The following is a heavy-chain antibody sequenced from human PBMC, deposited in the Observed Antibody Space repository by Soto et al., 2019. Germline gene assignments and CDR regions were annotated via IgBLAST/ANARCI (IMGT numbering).Heavy chain of an antibody. J-gene: IGHJ4*02. CDR1: GYSFTSNW. V-gene: IGHV5-51*01. Sequence: PGESLKISCKGSGYSFTSNWIGWLRQMPGKGLEWIGIIYPGDSDTRYSPSFQGQVTISADKSISTAYLQWSSLKASDTAMYYCARQKGYSYGYYDYWGQGTLVTVPQ. CDR3: ARQKGYSYGYYDY. D-gene: IGHD5-18*01. CDR2: IYPGDSDT.